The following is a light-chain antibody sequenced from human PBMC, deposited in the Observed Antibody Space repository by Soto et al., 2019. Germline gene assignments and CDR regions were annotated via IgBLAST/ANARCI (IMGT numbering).Light chain of an antibody. CDR2: GAS. CDR3: QQYGNSPCT. Sequence: EIVLTQSPGTLSLSPGERATLSCRASQSVSSNYLAWYQQQPGQAPRLLIYGASSRATGIPDRFSGSGSGTDFTLTISRLEPEDFAVYYCQQYGNSPCTFGQGTKLEIK. J-gene: IGKJ2*02. V-gene: IGKV3-20*01. CDR1: QSVSSNY.